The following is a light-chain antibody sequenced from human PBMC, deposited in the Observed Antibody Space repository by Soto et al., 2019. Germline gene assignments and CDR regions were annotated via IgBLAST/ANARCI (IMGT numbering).Light chain of an antibody. CDR1: SSDVGGYNY. CDR3: SSYRSSSTRI. CDR2: EVS. Sequence: QSVLTQPASVSGSPGQSITISCTGTSSDVGGYNYVSWYQQRPGKAPKLMIYEVSYRPSGVSNRFSGSKSGNTASLTISGLQTEDEADYYCSSYRSSSTRIFGTGTKLT. J-gene: IGLJ1*01. V-gene: IGLV2-14*01.